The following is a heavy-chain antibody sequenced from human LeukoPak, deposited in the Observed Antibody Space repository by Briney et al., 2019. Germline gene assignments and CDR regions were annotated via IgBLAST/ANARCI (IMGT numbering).Heavy chain of an antibody. D-gene: IGHD3-10*01. J-gene: IGHJ2*01. CDR2: ISSGGSYM. Sequence: GGSLRLSCAASGFTFSCYGMNWVRQAPGKGLEWVSSISSGGSYMYYADSLKGRFTISRDNAKNSLYLQMNSLRAEDTAVYYCARVGAKGGWYFDLWGRGTLVTVSS. V-gene: IGHV3-21*01. CDR1: GFTFSCYG. CDR3: ARVGAKGGWYFDL.